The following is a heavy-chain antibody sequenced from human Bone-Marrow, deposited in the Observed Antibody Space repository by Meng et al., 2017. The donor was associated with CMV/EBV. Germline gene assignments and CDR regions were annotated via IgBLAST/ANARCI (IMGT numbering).Heavy chain of an antibody. V-gene: IGHV1-46*01. Sequence: SCAASGYTRTRYFIRWGRQPPGPGLGCVGINNPSGRSTTSAQMFQRRITMTRDKSPNTVHVELSSLTSEATAVYYCARDEWNGSYPNWGQGTLVTVSS. CDR1: GYTRTRYF. J-gene: IGHJ4*02. CDR3: ARDEWNGSYPN. CDR2: NNPSGRST. D-gene: IGHD1-26*01.